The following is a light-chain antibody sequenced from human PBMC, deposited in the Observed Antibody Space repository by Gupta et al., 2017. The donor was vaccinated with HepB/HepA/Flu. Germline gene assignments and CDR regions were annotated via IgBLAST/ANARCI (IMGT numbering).Light chain of an antibody. Sequence: EIVITQSPATLSVSPGERATHSCRASQSVSSNLAWYQQKPGQAPRLLIYGASTSATGIPARFSGSGSGTEFTLTISILQSEDFAVYYCQQYNNWPRTFGQGTKVETK. CDR1: QSVSSN. CDR3: QQYNNWPRT. CDR2: GAS. V-gene: IGKV3-15*01. J-gene: IGKJ1*01.